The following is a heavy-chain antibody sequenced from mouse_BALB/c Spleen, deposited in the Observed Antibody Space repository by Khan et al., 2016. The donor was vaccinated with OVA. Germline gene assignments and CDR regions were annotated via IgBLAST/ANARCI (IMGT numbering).Heavy chain of an antibody. V-gene: IGHV1-7*01. CDR1: GYTFTSYW. CDR3: ARDRIDY. Sequence: QVQLQQSGAELAKPGGSVKMSCKASGYTFTSYWMHWVKQRPGQGLEWIGYINPSTGYTEYNQNFKDKATLTADKSSSTAYMQLSSLTSEDSAVYYCARDRIDYWGQGTTLTVSS. J-gene: IGHJ2*01. CDR2: INPSTGYT.